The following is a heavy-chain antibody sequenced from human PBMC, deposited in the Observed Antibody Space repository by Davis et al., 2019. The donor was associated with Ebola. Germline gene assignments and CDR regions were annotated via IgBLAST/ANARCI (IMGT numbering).Heavy chain of an antibody. J-gene: IGHJ1*01. CDR3: AGGLKSSGNVLEH. V-gene: IGHV3-74*01. D-gene: IGHD3-16*01. Sequence: PGGSLRLSCAASGFTFSSYWMHWVRQAPGKGLVWVSRIDGDGSVTSYADSVKGRFTISRDNSKNTLYLQMNSLRPEDTAVYYCAGGLKSSGNVLEHWGQGTLVTVSS. CDR2: IDGDGSVT. CDR1: GFTFSSYW.